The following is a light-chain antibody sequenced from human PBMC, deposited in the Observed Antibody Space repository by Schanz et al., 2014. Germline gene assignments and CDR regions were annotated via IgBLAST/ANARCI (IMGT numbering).Light chain of an antibody. CDR1: QNINRN. CDR2: RAS. V-gene: IGKV3-15*01. CDR3: QQYNNWPPPFT. Sequence: EIGMTQSPATLSVSPGERATLSCRASQNINRNVAWYQQRPGQPPRLLIYRASTRATGIPDRFSGSGSGTEFTLTISSLQSEDLAVYYCQQYNNWPPPFTFGPGTKVDIK. J-gene: IGKJ3*01.